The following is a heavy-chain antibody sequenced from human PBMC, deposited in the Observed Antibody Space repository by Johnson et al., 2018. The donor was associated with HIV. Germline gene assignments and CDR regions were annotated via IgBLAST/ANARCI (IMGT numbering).Heavy chain of an antibody. Sequence: QVQLVESGGGVVQPGRSLRLSCAASGFTFSDYGMHWVRQAPGKGLEWVAVIYSGDTTYYADSVKGRFTISRDNSKNTLYLQMNSLRAEDTAVYYCARAYSYGAFDIWGLGTMVTVSS. D-gene: IGHD5-18*01. J-gene: IGHJ3*02. CDR1: GFTFSDYG. CDR2: IYSGDTT. V-gene: IGHV3-NL1*01. CDR3: ARAYSYGAFDI.